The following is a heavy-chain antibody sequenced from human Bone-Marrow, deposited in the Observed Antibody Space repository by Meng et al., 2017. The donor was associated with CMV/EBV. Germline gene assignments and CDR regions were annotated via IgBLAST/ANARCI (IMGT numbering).Heavy chain of an antibody. CDR3: ARVGELWFGEGRADY. J-gene: IGHJ4*02. Sequence: SGYTFTSNGISWGRQAPGQGLEWMGWISAYNGNTNYAQKLQGRVTMTTDTSTSTAYMELRSLRSDDTAVYYCARVGELWFGEGRADYWGQGTLVTVSS. CDR2: ISAYNGNT. D-gene: IGHD3-10*01. V-gene: IGHV1-18*01. CDR1: GYTFTSNG.